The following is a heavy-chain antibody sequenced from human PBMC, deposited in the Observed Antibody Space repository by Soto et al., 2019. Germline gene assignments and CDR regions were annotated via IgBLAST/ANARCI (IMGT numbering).Heavy chain of an antibody. Sequence: QVQLVQSGAEVKKPGSSVKVSCKASGGTFSSYTISWVRQAPGQGLEWMGRIIPILGIANYAQKFQGRVTITADKSTSTAYMELSSLRSEDTAVYYCARPRGDYYDSSGLFDYGGQGTLVTVSS. CDR3: ARPRGDYYDSSGLFDY. J-gene: IGHJ4*02. CDR1: GGTFSSYT. D-gene: IGHD3-22*01. V-gene: IGHV1-69*02. CDR2: IIPILGIA.